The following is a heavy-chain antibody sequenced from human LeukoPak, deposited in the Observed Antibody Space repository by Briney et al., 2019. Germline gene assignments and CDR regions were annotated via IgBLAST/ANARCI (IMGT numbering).Heavy chain of an antibody. CDR1: GFIFSGYW. J-gene: IGHJ4*02. CDR2: ITGDGRSR. D-gene: IGHD2/OR15-2a*01. Sequence: GGSLRLSCAASGFIFSGYWIHWVRHVPGKGLVWVSRITGDGRSRNHADAVRGRFNNSRDNAKNTVYLQMNSLRAEDTAVYYCGKDYRYYVSIDCWGQGTLVIVSA. V-gene: IGHV3-74*01. CDR3: GKDYRYYVSIDC.